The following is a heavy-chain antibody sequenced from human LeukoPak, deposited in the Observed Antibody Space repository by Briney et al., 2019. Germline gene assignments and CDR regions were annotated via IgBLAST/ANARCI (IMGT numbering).Heavy chain of an antibody. CDR1: GGSISSGGYS. V-gene: IGHV4-30-2*01. D-gene: IGHD3-10*01. CDR2: IYHSGST. J-gene: IGHJ5*02. Sequence: PLETLSLTCAVSGGSISSGGYSWSWIRQPPGKGLEWIGYIYHSGSTYYNPSLKSRVTISVDRSKNQFSLKLSSVTAADTAVYYCARDPGGWFDPWGQGTLVTVSS. CDR3: ARDPGGWFDP.